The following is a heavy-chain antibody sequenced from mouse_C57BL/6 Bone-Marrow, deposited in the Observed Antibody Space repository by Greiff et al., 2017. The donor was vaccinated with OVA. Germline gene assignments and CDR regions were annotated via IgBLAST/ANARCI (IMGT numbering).Heavy chain of an antibody. V-gene: IGHV1-54*01. Sequence: QVQLKESGAELVRPGTSVKVSCKASGYAFTNYLIEWVKQRPGQGLEWIGVINPGSGGTNYNEKFKGKATLTADKSSSTAYMQLSSLTSEDSAVYFCARRSYVYYFDYWGQGTTLTVSS. J-gene: IGHJ2*01. CDR3: ARRSYVYYFDY. CDR2: INPGSGGT. D-gene: IGHD1-1*01. CDR1: GYAFTNYL.